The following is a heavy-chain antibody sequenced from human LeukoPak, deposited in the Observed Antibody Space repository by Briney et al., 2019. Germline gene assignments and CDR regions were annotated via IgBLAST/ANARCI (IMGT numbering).Heavy chain of an antibody. CDR2: IYHTGST. CDR1: GYSISSGYY. V-gene: IGHV4-38-2*02. Sequence: SETLSLTCTVSGYSISSGYYWAWIRQPPGKGLEWIGNIYHTGSTYYNPSLKSRVTISVDTSKNQFSLKLSSVTAADTAVYYCARAYSSSWYFNWFDPWGQGTLVTVS. J-gene: IGHJ5*02. CDR3: ARAYSSSWYFNWFDP. D-gene: IGHD6-13*01.